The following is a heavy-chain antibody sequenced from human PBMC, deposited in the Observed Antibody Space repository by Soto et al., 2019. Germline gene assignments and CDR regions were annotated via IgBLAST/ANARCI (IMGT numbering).Heavy chain of an antibody. CDR3: ARDFQNCISTSCYGDYYYYYGMDV. V-gene: IGHV1-46*01. J-gene: IGHJ6*02. Sequence: ASVKVSCKASGYTFTSYYMHWVRQAPGQGLEWMGIINPSGGSTSYAQKFQGRVTMTRDTSTSTVYMELSSLRSEDTAVYYCARDFQNCISTSCYGDYYYYYGMDVWGQGTTVTVSS. CDR1: GYTFTSYY. D-gene: IGHD2-2*01. CDR2: INPSGGST.